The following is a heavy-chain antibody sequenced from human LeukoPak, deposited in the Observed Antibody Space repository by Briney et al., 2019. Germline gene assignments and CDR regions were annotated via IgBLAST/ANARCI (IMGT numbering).Heavy chain of an antibody. Sequence: PSETLSLTCAVYGGSFSGYYWSWIRQPPGKGLEWIGEINHSGSTNYNPSLKSRVTISVDTSKNQFSLKLSSVTAADTAVYYCARGQRRGYSYGYNWFDPWGQGTLVTVSS. CDR3: ARGQRRGYSYGYNWFDP. CDR2: INHSGST. D-gene: IGHD5-18*01. J-gene: IGHJ5*02. CDR1: GGSFSGYY. V-gene: IGHV4-34*01.